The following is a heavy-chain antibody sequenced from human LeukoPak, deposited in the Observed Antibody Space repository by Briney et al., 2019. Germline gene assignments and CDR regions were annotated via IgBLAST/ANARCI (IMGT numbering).Heavy chain of an antibody. V-gene: IGHV1-24*01. Sequence: VASVKVSCKVSGYTLTELSMHWVRQAPGKGLEWMGGFDPEDGETIYAQKFQGRVTMTEDTSTDTAYMELSSLRSEDTAVYYCATDLFARRGYSGYDLVDSWGQGTLVTVSS. D-gene: IGHD5-12*01. CDR3: ATDLFARRGYSGYDLVDS. CDR1: GYTLTELS. J-gene: IGHJ4*02. CDR2: FDPEDGET.